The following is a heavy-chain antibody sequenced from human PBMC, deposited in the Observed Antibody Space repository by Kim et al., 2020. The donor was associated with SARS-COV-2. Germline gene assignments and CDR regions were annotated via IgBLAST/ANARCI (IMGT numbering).Heavy chain of an antibody. D-gene: IGHD6-19*01. J-gene: IGHJ2*01. Sequence: SETLSLTCTVSGGSISSSSYYWGWIRQPPGKGLEWIGSIYYSGSTYYNPSLKSRVTISVDTSKNQFSLKLSSVTAADTAVYYCARCSSGSGWDYWYFDLWGRGTLVTVSS. V-gene: IGHV4-39*01. CDR1: GGSISSSSYY. CDR2: IYYSGST. CDR3: ARCSSGSGWDYWYFDL.